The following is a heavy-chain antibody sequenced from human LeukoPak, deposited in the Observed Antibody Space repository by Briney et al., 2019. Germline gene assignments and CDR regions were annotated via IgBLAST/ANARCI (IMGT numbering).Heavy chain of an antibody. Sequence: GGSLRLSCAASGFSASDFYMTWIRQSPGTGLEWISYMSVTGRTIYYANSVRGRFTISRDNNKNSLDLQMNSLGSDDTAVYYCARVVSTSGKFCMDVWGTGTTVTVSS. D-gene: IGHD1-1*01. J-gene: IGHJ6*03. CDR2: MSVTGRTI. V-gene: IGHV3-11*04. CDR3: ARVVSTSGKFCMDV. CDR1: GFSASDFY.